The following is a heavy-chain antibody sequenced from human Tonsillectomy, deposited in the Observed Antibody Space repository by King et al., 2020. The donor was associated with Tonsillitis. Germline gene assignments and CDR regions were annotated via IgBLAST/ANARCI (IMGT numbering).Heavy chain of an antibody. D-gene: IGHD3-10*01. CDR1: GFTFRSYG. CDR2: IRYDGSNK. J-gene: IGHJ4*02. CDR3: AISADFGSGSYYNHLPGGPFHY. V-gene: IGHV3-30*02. Sequence: VQLVESGGGVVQPGGSLRLSCAASGFTFRSYGMHWVRQAPGKGLEWVAFIRYDGSNKYYADSVKGRFTISRDNSKTTLFLQMNSLRVEDTAVYYCAISADFGSGSYYNHLPGGPFHYWGQGTLVTVSS.